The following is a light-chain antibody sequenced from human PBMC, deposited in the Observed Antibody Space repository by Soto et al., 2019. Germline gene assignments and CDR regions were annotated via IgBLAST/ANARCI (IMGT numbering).Light chain of an antibody. CDR2: NGR. V-gene: IGLV3-21*02. J-gene: IGLJ3*02. Sequence: SYELTQPPSVSVAPGQTASITCGGDNIGTKGVHWYQQKPGQAPELVVYNGRDRPSGIPERFSGYNSGNTATLTITRVEAGDEADFYCQVRESPSDHSVVFGGGTKLTVL. CDR3: QVRESPSDHSVV. CDR1: NIGTKG.